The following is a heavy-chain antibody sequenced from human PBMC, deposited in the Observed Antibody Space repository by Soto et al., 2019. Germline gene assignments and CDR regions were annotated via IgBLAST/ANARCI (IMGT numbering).Heavy chain of an antibody. CDR1: GYTFIGYY. CDR2: INPNSGDT. V-gene: IGHV1-2*02. J-gene: IGHJ4*02. CDR3: APVGITGTTGFYY. D-gene: IGHD1-7*01. Sequence: ASVKVSCKASGYTFIGYYIHWVRQAPGEGLEWMGWINPNSGDTKYAQKFQARVTMTRDTSISTAYMELSRLRSDDTAVYYCAPVGITGTTGFYYWGQGTMVTVYS.